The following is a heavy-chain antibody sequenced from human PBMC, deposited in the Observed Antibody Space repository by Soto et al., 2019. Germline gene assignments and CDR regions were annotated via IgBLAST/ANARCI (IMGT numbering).Heavy chain of an antibody. CDR2: ISYDGSNE. J-gene: IGHJ4*02. CDR3: AKDRGGSGSFDS. CDR1: GFTFNIYG. V-gene: IGHV3-30*18. D-gene: IGHD3-10*01. Sequence: ESGGGVVQPGRSLRLSCAASGFTFNIYGMHWVRQAPGKGLEWVGVISYDGSNEYYADSVKGRFSISRDNSKNTLYVQMNSLRPEDTAVYFCAKDRGGSGSFDSWGQGTLVTVSS.